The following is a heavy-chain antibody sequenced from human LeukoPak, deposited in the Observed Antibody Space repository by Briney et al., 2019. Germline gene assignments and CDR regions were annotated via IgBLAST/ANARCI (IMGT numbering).Heavy chain of an antibody. CDR3: ARDRPTNYYDSSGYYYYAFDI. CDR2: INPSGGST. CDR1: GYTFTSYY. V-gene: IGHV1-46*01. Sequence: GASVKVSCKASGYTFTSYYMHWVRQAPGQGLEWMGIINPSGGSTNYAQKFQGRVTITADESTSTAYMELSSLRSEDTAVYYCARDRPTNYYDSSGYYYYAFDIWGQGTMVTVSS. J-gene: IGHJ3*02. D-gene: IGHD3-22*01.